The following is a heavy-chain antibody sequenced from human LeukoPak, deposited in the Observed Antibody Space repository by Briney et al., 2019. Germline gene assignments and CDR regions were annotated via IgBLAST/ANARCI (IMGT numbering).Heavy chain of an antibody. CDR2: INPNSGGT. D-gene: IGHD1-14*01. CDR3: ARIGYNHYFDY. V-gene: IGHV1-2*02. J-gene: IGHJ4*02. CDR1: GYTFTDYY. Sequence: ASVKVSCKASGYTFTDYYLHWVRQAPGQGLEWLGWINPNSGGTNYAQTFQGRVTMTRDTSITTAYLELSRLRSDDTAVYYCARIGYNHYFDYWGQGTLVTVSS.